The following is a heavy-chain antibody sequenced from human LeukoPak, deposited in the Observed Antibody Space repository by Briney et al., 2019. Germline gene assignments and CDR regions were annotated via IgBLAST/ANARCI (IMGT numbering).Heavy chain of an antibody. CDR1: GGAITSYY. J-gene: IGHJ6*02. Sequence: PSETLSLTCTVSGGAITSYYWNWIRQPPGKGLEWIGHIYYTGSTNYNPSLKSRVSISLDTSKNQFSLKLNSMTTADTAVYYCATATLVKVYYYYGLDVWGQGTTVTVSS. V-gene: IGHV4-59*01. CDR3: ATATLVKVYYYYGLDV. CDR2: IYYTGST. D-gene: IGHD2-8*02.